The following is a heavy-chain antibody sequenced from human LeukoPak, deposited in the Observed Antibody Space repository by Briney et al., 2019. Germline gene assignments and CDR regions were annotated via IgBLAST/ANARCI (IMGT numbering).Heavy chain of an antibody. CDR3: AKQYYDFWSGSDV. V-gene: IGHV3-23*01. D-gene: IGHD3-3*01. CDR2: ISGSGTTT. Sequence: GGSLRLSCAASGFTFTTYDMSWVRQAPGKGLEWVSVISGSGTTTHYADSVKGRFTISRDNSKNTLYLQMNSLRAEDTAVYYCAKQYYDFWSGSDVWGQGTTVTVSS. J-gene: IGHJ6*02. CDR1: GFTFTTYD.